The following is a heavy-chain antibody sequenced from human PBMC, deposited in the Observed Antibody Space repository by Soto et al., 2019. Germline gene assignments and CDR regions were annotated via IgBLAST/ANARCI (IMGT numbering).Heavy chain of an antibody. CDR2: IWYDGSNK. Sequence: QVQLVESGGGVVQPGRSLRLSCAASGFAFSSYGMHWVRQAPGKGLEWVAVIWYDGSNKYYADSVKGRFTISRDNSKNTLDLQMISLKAEDTAVYYCVRESSLHSYYYGMDVWGQGTTVTVSS. CDR3: VRESSLHSYYYGMDV. CDR1: GFAFSSYG. J-gene: IGHJ6*02. V-gene: IGHV3-33*01.